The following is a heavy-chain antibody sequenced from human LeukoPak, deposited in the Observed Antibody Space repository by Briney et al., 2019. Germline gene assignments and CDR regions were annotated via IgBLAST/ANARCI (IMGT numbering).Heavy chain of an antibody. Sequence: SETLSLTCAVYGGSFSGYYWSWIRQPPGKGLEWIGEINHIGSTNYNPSLKSRVTISVDTSKNQFSLKLSSVTAADTAVYYCATSPYGSGSYTDYWGQGTLVTVSS. CDR3: ATSPYGSGSYTDY. V-gene: IGHV4-34*01. CDR1: GGSFSGYY. CDR2: INHIGST. D-gene: IGHD3-10*01. J-gene: IGHJ4*02.